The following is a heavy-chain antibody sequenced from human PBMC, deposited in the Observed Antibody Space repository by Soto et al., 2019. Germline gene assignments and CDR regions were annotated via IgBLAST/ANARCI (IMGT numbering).Heavy chain of an antibody. D-gene: IGHD2-15*01. J-gene: IGHJ6*02. CDR1: GFTFSSCT. V-gene: IGHV3-21*01. CDR3: SGCSGGACHQNYGMDV. Sequence: EVHLVESGGGLVKPGGSLRLSCAVSGFTFSSCTMNWVRQAPGKGLEWVSSISPSTSHIYYADSVKGRFTIARDNYKTSLFLQMNSLRAEDTAVYYCSGCSGGACHQNYGMDVWGQGTTVTVSS. CDR2: ISPSTSHI.